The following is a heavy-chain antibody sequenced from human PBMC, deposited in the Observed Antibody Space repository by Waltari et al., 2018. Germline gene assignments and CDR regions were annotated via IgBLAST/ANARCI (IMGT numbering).Heavy chain of an antibody. V-gene: IGHV1-2*02. Sequence: QVQLEQSGAEVKKPGASVKASCKASGATFTGYYMPWVRQAPGQGLEGTGWSNPNSGGTNYAPKFQGRVTMTRNTSRSTAYMELSRLRSDDTAVYYCARVPTATLATRPDFDFDFWGQVTLVTFSS. CDR2: SNPNSGGT. CDR1: GATFTGYY. D-gene: IGHD5-18*01. CDR3: ARVPTATLATRPDFDFDF. J-gene: IGHJ4*02.